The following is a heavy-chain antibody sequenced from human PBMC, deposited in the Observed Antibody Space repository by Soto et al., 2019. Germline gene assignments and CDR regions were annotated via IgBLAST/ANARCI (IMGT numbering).Heavy chain of an antibody. J-gene: IGHJ5*01. CDR1: GATFSTTG. CDR2: IIPLFGTP. Sequence: QVQLVQSGAEVRKPGSSLRVSCKSSGATFSTTGISWVRQAPGQGLEWMGGIIPLFGTPKYARKFQGRVSITAYESTNTVYMELNSLRPDDAAVYYCARASPVVCGGDPCYRLDSSFDSWGQGSLVSVSS. D-gene: IGHD2-21*02. CDR3: ARASPVVCGGDPCYRLDSSFDS. V-gene: IGHV1-69*01.